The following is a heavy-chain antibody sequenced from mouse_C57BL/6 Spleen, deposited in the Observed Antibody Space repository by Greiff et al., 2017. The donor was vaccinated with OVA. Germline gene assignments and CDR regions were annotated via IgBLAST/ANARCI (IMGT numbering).Heavy chain of an antibody. J-gene: IGHJ1*03. CDR1: GYAFSSYW. V-gene: IGHV1-80*01. Sequence: VQLQQSGAELVKPGASVKISCKASGYAFSSYWMNWVKQRPGKGLEWIGQIYPGDGDTNYNGKFKGKATLTADKSSSTAYMQLSSLTSEDSAVYFFARSPFTTVNWYFDVWGTGTTVTVSS. D-gene: IGHD1-1*01. CDR2: IYPGDGDT. CDR3: ARSPFTTVNWYFDV.